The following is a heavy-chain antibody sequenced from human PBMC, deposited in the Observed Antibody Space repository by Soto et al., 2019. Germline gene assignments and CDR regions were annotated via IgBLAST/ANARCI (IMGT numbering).Heavy chain of an antibody. J-gene: IGHJ4*02. Sequence: GGSLRLSCAASGFTFSSYAMSWVRQAPGKGLEWVSAISGSGGSTYYADSVKGRFTISRDNSKNTLYLQMNSLRAEDTAVYYCARGGCSSTSCYVSFANIDYWGQGTLVTVSS. CDR3: ARGGCSSTSCYVSFANIDY. V-gene: IGHV3-23*01. CDR1: GFTFSSYA. CDR2: ISGSGGST. D-gene: IGHD2-2*01.